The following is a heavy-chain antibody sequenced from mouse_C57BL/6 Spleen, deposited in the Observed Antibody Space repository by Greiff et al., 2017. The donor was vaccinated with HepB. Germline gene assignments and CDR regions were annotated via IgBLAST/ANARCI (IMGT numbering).Heavy chain of an antibody. CDR1: GYTFTDYY. CDR2: IYPGSGNT. CDR3: ARSDYGSSFWYFDV. Sequence: VQLQQSGAELVRPGASVKLSCKASGYTFTDYYINWVKQRPGQGLEWIARIYPGSGNTYYNEKFKGKATLTAEKSSSTAYMQLSSLTSEDSAVYFCARSDYGSSFWYFDVRGTGTTVTVSS. J-gene: IGHJ1*03. V-gene: IGHV1-76*01. D-gene: IGHD1-1*01.